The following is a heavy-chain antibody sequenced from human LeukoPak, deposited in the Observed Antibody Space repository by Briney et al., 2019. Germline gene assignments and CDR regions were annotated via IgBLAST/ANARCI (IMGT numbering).Heavy chain of an antibody. D-gene: IGHD3-9*01. CDR1: GFTFSSYA. J-gene: IGHJ6*03. CDR2: ISGSGDST. CDR3: ARAFVGLRYFDWLISSEYYYYYMDV. V-gene: IGHV3-23*01. Sequence: PGGSLRLSCAASGFTFSSYAMTWVRQAPGKGLEWVSTISGSGDSTYYADSVKGRFTISRDNSKNTLYLQMNSLRAEDTAVYYCARAFVGLRYFDWLISSEYYYYYMDVWGKGTTVTISS.